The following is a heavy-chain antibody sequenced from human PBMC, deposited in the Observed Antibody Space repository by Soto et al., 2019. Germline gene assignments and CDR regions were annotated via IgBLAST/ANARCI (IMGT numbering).Heavy chain of an antibody. J-gene: IGHJ5*02. CDR3: ARALRVANSGFDP. Sequence: GSLRLSCAASGFTVSNTYMTWVRQPPGKGLECVSVIYTAGGTNYADSVQGRFIISRDNSKTTLYLQMNSLRAEDTAVYYCARALRVANSGFDPWGQGTMVTVYS. CDR1: GFTVSNTY. D-gene: IGHD6-25*01. V-gene: IGHV3-53*01. CDR2: IYTAGGT.